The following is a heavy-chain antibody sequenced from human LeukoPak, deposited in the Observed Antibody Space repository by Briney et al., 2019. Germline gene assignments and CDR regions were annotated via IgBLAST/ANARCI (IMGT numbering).Heavy chain of an antibody. J-gene: IGHJ5*02. CDR1: GFTFSSSA. V-gene: IGHV1-58*02. D-gene: IGHD2-15*01. CDR3: AADRRVYCTGGTCYLNWFDP. Sequence: TSVKVSCKASGFTFSSSAMQWVRQARGQRLERIGWIVLGSGHTNFAQKFQERVTITRDMSTSTAYMELSSLRSDDTAVYYCAADRRVYCTGGTCYLNWFDPWGQGTLVTVSS. CDR2: IVLGSGHT.